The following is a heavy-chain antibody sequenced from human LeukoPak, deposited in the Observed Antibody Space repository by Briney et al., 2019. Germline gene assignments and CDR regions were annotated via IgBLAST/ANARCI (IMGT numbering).Heavy chain of an antibody. CDR1: GFTFSSYS. Sequence: GGSLRLSCAASGFTFSSYSMNWVRQAPGKGLEWVSSISSSSSYRYYADSVKGRFTISRDNAKTSLYLQMNSLRAEDTAVYYCARGNWNDYWGQGTLVTVSS. CDR3: ARGNWNDY. CDR2: ISSSSSYR. V-gene: IGHV3-21*01. D-gene: IGHD1-1*01. J-gene: IGHJ4*02.